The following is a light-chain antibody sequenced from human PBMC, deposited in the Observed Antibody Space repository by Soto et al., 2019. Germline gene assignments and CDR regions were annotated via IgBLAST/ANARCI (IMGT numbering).Light chain of an antibody. J-gene: IGKJ2*01. CDR1: QSISSW. V-gene: IGKV1-5*03. Sequence: DIQMTQSPSTLSASVGDRVTITCRASQSISSWLAWYQQKPGKAPKLLIYKASSLESGVPSRFSGSGSGTAFTLTSSSLQSDDFATYYCQQYNSYVYTFGQGTKLEIK. CDR2: KAS. CDR3: QQYNSYVYT.